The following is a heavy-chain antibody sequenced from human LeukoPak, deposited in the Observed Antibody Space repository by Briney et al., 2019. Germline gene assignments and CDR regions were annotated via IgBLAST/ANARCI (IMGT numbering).Heavy chain of an antibody. Sequence: SVKFSCQAPGGTFSSYAISWVRQAPGQGLEWMGGIIPIFGTANYAQKFQGRVTITADESTSTAYMELSSLRSEDTAVYYCARGEYYYDSSGYYRFDYWGQGTLVTVSS. CDR2: IIPIFGTA. D-gene: IGHD3-22*01. CDR1: GGTFSSYA. V-gene: IGHV1-69*13. CDR3: ARGEYYYDSSGYYRFDY. J-gene: IGHJ4*02.